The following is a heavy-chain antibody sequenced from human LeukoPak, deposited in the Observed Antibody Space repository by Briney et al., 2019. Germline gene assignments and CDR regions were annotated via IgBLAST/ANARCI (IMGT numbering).Heavy chain of an antibody. D-gene: IGHD3-10*01. CDR3: ARGEVRGALDY. CDR2: INPSGGST. V-gene: IGHV1-46*01. Sequence: ASVKVSCKASGYTFTSYAMNWVRQAPGQGLEWMGIINPSGGSTSYAQKFQGRVTMTRDTSTSTVYMELSSLRSEDTAVYYCARGEVRGALDYWGQGTLVTVSS. CDR1: GYTFTSYA. J-gene: IGHJ4*02.